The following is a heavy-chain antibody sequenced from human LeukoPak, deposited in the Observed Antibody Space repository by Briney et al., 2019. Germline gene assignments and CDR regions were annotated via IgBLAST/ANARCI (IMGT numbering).Heavy chain of an antibody. J-gene: IGHJ4*02. CDR3: ARGGIVATEGTPTPRVPHDY. D-gene: IGHD5-12*01. V-gene: IGHV4-34*01. Sequence: PSETLSLICAVYGGSFSGHYWSWPPPPPGKALECIGKIKHSGSTNYNPSFKSQVTLSVDTSKNQFSLKLSSVTAADTAVYYCARGGIVATEGTPTPRVPHDYWVQGTLATVSS. CDR1: GGSFSGHY. CDR2: IKHSGST.